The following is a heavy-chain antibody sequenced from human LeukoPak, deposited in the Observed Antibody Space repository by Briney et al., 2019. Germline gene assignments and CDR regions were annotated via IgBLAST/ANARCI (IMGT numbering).Heavy chain of an antibody. CDR1: GFTFDDYA. CDR2: ISWDGGST. V-gene: IGHV3-43D*03. Sequence: GGSLRLSCAVSGFTFDDYAMHWVRQAPGKGLEWVSLISWDGGSTYYADSVKGRFTISRDNSKNSLYLQMNSLRAEDTALYYCAKGLNGDNGFDYWGQGTLVTVSS. CDR3: AKGLNGDNGFDY. D-gene: IGHD4-17*01. J-gene: IGHJ4*02.